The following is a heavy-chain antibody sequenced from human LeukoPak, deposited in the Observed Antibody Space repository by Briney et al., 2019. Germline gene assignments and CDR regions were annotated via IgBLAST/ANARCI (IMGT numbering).Heavy chain of an antibody. J-gene: IGHJ4*02. Sequence: PSETLSLTCTVSGGSVSSGSYYWSWIWQPPGKGLEWIGYIYYSGSTNYNPSLKSRVTISVDTSKNQFSLKLSSVTAADTAVYYCAREGGSGWYEYHFDYWGQGTLVTVSS. D-gene: IGHD6-19*01. CDR1: GGSVSSGSYY. CDR3: AREGGSGWYEYHFDY. V-gene: IGHV4-61*01. CDR2: IYYSGST.